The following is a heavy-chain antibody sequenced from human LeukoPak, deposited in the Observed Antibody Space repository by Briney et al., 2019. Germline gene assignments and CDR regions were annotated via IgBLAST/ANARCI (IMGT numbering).Heavy chain of an antibody. Sequence: GGSLRLSCAASGFTFSSYAMHWVRQAPGKGLEGVAVISYDGSNKYYADSVKGRFTISRDNSKNTLYLQMNSLRAEDTAVYYCARAYDILTGYYVFWGQGTLVTVSS. V-gene: IGHV3-30-3*01. CDR3: ARAYDILTGYYVF. CDR2: ISYDGSNK. D-gene: IGHD3-9*01. CDR1: GFTFSSYA. J-gene: IGHJ4*02.